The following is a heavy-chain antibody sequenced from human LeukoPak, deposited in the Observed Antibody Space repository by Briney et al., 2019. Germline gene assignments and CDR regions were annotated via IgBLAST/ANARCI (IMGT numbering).Heavy chain of an antibody. CDR2: INPSGGST. CDR3: ARDPEGSGCYFDY. CDR1: GYTFTSYF. Sequence: ASVKVSCRASGYTFTSYFMHWVRQAPGQGLEWMGIINPSGGSTSYAQKFQGRVTMTRDTSTSMVYMELTSLRSEDTAVYYCARDPEGSGCYFDYWGQGTLVTVSS. D-gene: IGHD6-19*01. J-gene: IGHJ4*02. V-gene: IGHV1-46*01.